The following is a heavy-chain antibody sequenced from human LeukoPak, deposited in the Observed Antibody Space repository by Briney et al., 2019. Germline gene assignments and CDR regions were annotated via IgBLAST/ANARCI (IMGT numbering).Heavy chain of an antibody. J-gene: IGHJ5*02. Sequence: SVKVSCKASGGTFSIYAISWVRQAPGPGLEWMGGIIPIFGTANYAQKFQGRVTITADKSTSTAYMELSSLRSEDTAVYYCARSREREWILWFGREDWFDPWGQGTLVTVSS. CDR1: GGTFSIYA. V-gene: IGHV1-69*06. CDR3: ARSREREWILWFGREDWFDP. D-gene: IGHD3-10*01. CDR2: IIPIFGTA.